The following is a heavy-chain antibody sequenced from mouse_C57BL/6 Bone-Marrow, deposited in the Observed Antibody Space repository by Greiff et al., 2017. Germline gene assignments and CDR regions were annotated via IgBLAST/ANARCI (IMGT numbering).Heavy chain of an antibody. J-gene: IGHJ1*03. CDR1: GFSFNTYA. D-gene: IGHD1-1*01. CDR2: IRSKSNNYAT. Sequence: EVQLVESGGGLVQPKGSLKLSCAASGFSFNTYAMNWVRQAPGKGLEWVARIRSKSNNYATYYADSVKDRFTISRDDSESMLYLQMNNLKTEDTAMYYCVSGAPYYGSRYFDVWGTGTTVTVAS. CDR3: VSGAPYYGSRYFDV. V-gene: IGHV10-1*01.